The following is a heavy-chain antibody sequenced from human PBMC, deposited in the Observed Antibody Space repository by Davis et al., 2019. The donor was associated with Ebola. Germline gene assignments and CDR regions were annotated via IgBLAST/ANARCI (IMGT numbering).Heavy chain of an antibody. CDR3: ARDYYDTSGYLWYFDL. J-gene: IGHJ2*01. D-gene: IGHD3-22*01. CDR2: INHSGST. Sequence: MPSETLSLTCTVSGGSISSFYWSWIRQPPGKGLEWIGEINHSGSTNYNPSLKSRVTISVDTSKNQFSLKLSSVTAADTAVYYCARDYYDTSGYLWYFDLWGRGTLVTVSS. CDR1: GGSISSFY. V-gene: IGHV4-34*01.